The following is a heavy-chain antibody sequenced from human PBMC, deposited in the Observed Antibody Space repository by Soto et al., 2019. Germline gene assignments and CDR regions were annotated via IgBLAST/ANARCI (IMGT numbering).Heavy chain of an antibody. D-gene: IGHD3-10*01. J-gene: IGHJ4*02. CDR2: ISGSGLNT. CDR1: GLTFNSYA. Sequence: PGCSLKLSCAASGLTFNSYAMSGVRQAPGKGLEWVSAISGSGLNTYYAESVKGRFTISRDNSKNTLYLQLNSLRAEDTAIYYCAKAFPPYYGSGSSYYFTFWGQGTLVTVSS. V-gene: IGHV3-23*01. CDR3: AKAFPPYYGSGSSYYFTF.